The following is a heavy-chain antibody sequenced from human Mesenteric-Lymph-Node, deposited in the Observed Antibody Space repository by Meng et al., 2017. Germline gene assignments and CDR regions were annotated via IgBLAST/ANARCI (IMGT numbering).Heavy chain of an antibody. Sequence: SVKVSCKASGYTFTSYYMHWVRQAPGQGLEWMGRIIPILGIANYAQKFQGRVTITADKSTSTAYMELSSLRSEDTAVYYCARDLGNYYGSGSYYKTGRVLWGQGTLVTVSS. V-gene: IGHV1-69*04. CDR3: ARDLGNYYGSGSYYKTGRVL. CDR2: IIPILGIA. CDR1: GYTFTSYY. J-gene: IGHJ4*02. D-gene: IGHD3-10*01.